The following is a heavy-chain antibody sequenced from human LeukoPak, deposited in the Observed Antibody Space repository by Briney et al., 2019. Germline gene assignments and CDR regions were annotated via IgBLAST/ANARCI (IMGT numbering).Heavy chain of an antibody. CDR1: GGSFSGYY. J-gene: IGHJ6*03. CDR3: ARVSKLRWYHYYYMDV. CDR2: INHSGST. V-gene: IGHV4-34*01. D-gene: IGHD2-15*01. Sequence: SETLSLTCAVYGGSFSGYYWSWIRQPPGKGLEWIGEINHSGSTNYNPSLKSRVTISVDTSKNQFSLKLSSVTAADTAVYYCARVSKLRWYHYYYMDVWGKGTTVTVSS.